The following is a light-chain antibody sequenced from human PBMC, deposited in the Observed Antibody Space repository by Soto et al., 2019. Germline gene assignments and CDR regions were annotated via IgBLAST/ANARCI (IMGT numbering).Light chain of an antibody. J-gene: IGLJ3*02. CDR3: SSYTSSSTLA. CDR2: EVS. Sequence: QSALTQPASVSGSPGQSITISCTGTSSDVGGYNYVSWYQQQPGKVPKLMIYEVSNRPSGVSNRFSGSKSGNTASLTISGLQAEDEADYYCSSYTSSSTLAFGGRTKVTVL. V-gene: IGLV2-14*01. CDR1: SSDVGGYNY.